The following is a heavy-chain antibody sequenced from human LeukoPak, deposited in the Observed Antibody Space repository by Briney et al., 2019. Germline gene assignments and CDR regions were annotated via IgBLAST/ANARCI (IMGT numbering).Heavy chain of an antibody. CDR2: LNPNSGGT. CDR3: ARGEMYCSSTSCYRYFDY. J-gene: IGHJ4*02. CDR1: GYTFTGYY. D-gene: IGHD2-2*01. V-gene: IGHV1-2*02. Sequence: ASVEGSSKASGYTFTGYYRHWVRHAPGQGVEGMGWLNPNSGGTNYAQKVQGRVTMTRDTSISTDYMELIKMRSDDTAVHYCARGEMYCSSTSCYRYFDYWRQGPLVTVSS.